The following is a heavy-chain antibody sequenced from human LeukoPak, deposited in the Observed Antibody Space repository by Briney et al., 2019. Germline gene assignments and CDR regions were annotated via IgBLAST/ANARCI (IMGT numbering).Heavy chain of an antibody. J-gene: IGHJ4*02. CDR3: AKGLLAYCGGDCYFDY. V-gene: IGHV3-23*01. Sequence: GGSLRLSCAASGFTFSSYAMSWVRQAPGKGLEWVSAISGSGGSTYYADSVKGRFTISRDNPKNTLYLQMNSLRAEDTAVYYCAKGLLAYCGGDCYFDYWGQGTLVTVSS. CDR2: ISGSGGST. D-gene: IGHD2-21*02. CDR1: GFTFSSYA.